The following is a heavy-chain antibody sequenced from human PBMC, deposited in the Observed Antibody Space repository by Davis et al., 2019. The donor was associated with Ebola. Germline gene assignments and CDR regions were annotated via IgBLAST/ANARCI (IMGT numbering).Heavy chain of an antibody. CDR1: GFTFSSYS. CDR2: ISSSSSTI. Sequence: GGSLRLSCAASGFTFSSYSMNWVRQAPGKGLEWVSYISSSSSTIYYADSVKGRFTISRDNSKNTLYLQMNSLRAEDTAVYYCARGVRHQWLHLDYWGQGTLVTVSS. V-gene: IGHV3-48*01. D-gene: IGHD2-8*01. CDR3: ARGVRHQWLHLDY. J-gene: IGHJ4*02.